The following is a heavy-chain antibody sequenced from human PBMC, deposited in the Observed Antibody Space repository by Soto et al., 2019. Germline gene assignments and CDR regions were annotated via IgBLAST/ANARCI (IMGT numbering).Heavy chain of an antibody. V-gene: IGHV5-51*01. D-gene: IGHD3-9*01. J-gene: IGHJ5*02. Sequence: GESLKISCKASGDNFATFWIGWVRQVPVEGLEWMAIIYPENSNVEYSPSYKGRITISADKSLNTAYLQWNSLRASDSAMYYCARRLYFDTWFDPWGQGTLVTVSS. CDR1: GDNFATFW. CDR2: IYPENSNV. CDR3: ARRLYFDTWFDP.